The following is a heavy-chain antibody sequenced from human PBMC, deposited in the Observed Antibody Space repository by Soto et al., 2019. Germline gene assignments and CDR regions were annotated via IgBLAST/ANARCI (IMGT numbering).Heavy chain of an antibody. CDR1: GFTFSSYA. D-gene: IGHD2-8*01. Sequence: GGSLRLSCAASGFTFSSYAMSWVRQAPGKGLEWVSAISGSGGSTYYADSVKGRFTISRDNSKNTLYLQMNSLRAEDTAVYYCAKDFGDERCTNGVCYNGYYYYGMDVWGQGTTVTVSS. CDR2: ISGSGGST. CDR3: AKDFGDERCTNGVCYNGYYYYGMDV. J-gene: IGHJ6*02. V-gene: IGHV3-23*01.